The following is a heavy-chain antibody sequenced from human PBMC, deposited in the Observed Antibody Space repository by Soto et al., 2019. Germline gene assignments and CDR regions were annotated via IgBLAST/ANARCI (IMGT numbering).Heavy chain of an antibody. CDR3: SRVPSGYSYGYTHYYGMDV. CDR1: GGSISSSSYY. J-gene: IGHJ6*02. Sequence: SETLSLTCTVSGGSISSSSYYWGGIRQPPGKGLEWVGSIYYSGSTYYNPSLKSRVTISVDTSKNQFSLKLSSVTAADTAVYYCSRVPSGYSYGYTHYYGMDVWGQGTTVTVSS. D-gene: IGHD5-18*01. CDR2: IYYSGST. V-gene: IGHV4-39*01.